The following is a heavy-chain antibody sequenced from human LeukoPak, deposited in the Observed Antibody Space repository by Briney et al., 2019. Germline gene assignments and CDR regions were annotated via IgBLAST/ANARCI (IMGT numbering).Heavy chain of an antibody. CDR2: ISGSGGST. D-gene: IGHD3-9*01. CDR3: AKAGQYYDILTGYYRRGWFDP. Sequence: PGGSLRLSCAASGFTFSSYGMSWVRQAPGKGLEWVSAISGSGGSTYYADSVKGRFTISRDNSRNTLYLQMNSLRAEDTAVYYCAKAGQYYDILTGYYRRGWFDPWGQGTLVTVSS. V-gene: IGHV3-23*01. CDR1: GFTFSSYG. J-gene: IGHJ5*02.